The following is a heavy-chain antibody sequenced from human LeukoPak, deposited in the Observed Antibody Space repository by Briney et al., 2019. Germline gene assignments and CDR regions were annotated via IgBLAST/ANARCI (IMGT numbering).Heavy chain of an antibody. V-gene: IGHV3-23*01. CDR3: AKDSGSYYFDY. D-gene: IGHD1-26*01. CDR2: ISVSGTT. CDR1: GFTFSSYA. J-gene: IGHJ4*02. Sequence: PGGSLRLSCAASGFTFSSYAMAWVRQAPGKGLDWVSGISVSGTTYYTDSVKGRATISRDNSKNTLYLKMNSLRAEDTAVYYCAKDSGSYYFDYWGQGTLVTVSS.